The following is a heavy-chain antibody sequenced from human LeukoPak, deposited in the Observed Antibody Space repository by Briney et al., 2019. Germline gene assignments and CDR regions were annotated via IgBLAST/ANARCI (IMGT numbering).Heavy chain of an antibody. CDR2: ISYSGTT. J-gene: IGHJ4*02. CDR1: GGSISSYY. D-gene: IGHD5-12*01. Sequence: SETLSLTCTVSGGSISSYYWNWIRQPPGKGLEWIGYISYSGTTNYNPSLKSRVTLSVDTSKKQFSLKLTSATAADTAVYYCARGDDYKSTLFDYWGQGTLVTVSS. CDR3: ARGDDYKSTLFDY. V-gene: IGHV4-59*01.